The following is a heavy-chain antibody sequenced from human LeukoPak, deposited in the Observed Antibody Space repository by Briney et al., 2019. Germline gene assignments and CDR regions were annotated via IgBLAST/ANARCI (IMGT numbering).Heavy chain of an antibody. CDR3: ARDADSSGYYPYFDY. CDR2: ISSSSSYI. CDR1: GFTFSNVW. Sequence: GGSLRLSCAASGFTFSNVWMNWVRQAPGKGLEWVSSISSSSSYIYYADSVKGRFTISRDNAKNSLYLQMNSLRAEDTAVYYCARDADSSGYYPYFDYWGQGTLVTVSS. D-gene: IGHD3-22*01. V-gene: IGHV3-21*01. J-gene: IGHJ4*02.